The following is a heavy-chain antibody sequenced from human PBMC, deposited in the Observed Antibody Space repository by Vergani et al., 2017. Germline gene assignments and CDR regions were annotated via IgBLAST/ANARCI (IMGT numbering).Heavy chain of an antibody. CDR3: AKDFYNGLGPDY. J-gene: IGHJ4*02. V-gene: IGHV3-30*18. D-gene: IGHD2/OR15-2a*01. Sequence: QVQLVESGGGVVQPGRSLRLSCAASGFTFSSYGMHWVRQAPGKGLEWVAVISYDGSNTYYADSVKGRFTISRDNSKNTLYLQMNSLRAEDTAVYYCAKDFYNGLGPDYWGQGTLVTVSS. CDR1: GFTFSSYG. CDR2: ISYDGSNT.